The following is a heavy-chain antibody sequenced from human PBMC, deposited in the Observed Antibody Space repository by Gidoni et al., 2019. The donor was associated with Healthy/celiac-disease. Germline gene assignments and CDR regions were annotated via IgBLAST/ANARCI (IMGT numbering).Heavy chain of an antibody. CDR3: ARSPGYSYGDDAFDI. J-gene: IGHJ3*02. V-gene: IGHV3-20*01. CDR1: GFPLDDYG. D-gene: IGHD5-18*01. Sequence: EVQLVDSGGGVVRHGGSLRLSCAASGFPLDDYGMSLVRQAPGKGLEWVSGINWNGGRTGYADSVKGRFTISRDNAKNSLYLQMNSLRAEDTALYHCARSPGYSYGDDAFDIWGQGTMVTVSS. CDR2: INWNGGRT.